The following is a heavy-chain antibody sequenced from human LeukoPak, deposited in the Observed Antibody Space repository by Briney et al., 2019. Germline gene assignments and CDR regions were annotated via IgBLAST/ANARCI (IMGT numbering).Heavy chain of an antibody. V-gene: IGHV4-4*02. Sequence: SGTLSLTCAVSGGSISSSNWWSWVRQPPGKGLEWIGEIYHSGSTNYNPSLKSRVTISVDKSKNLFSLKLSSVTAADTAVYYCAKDLRDGYPFDYWGQGTLVTVSS. CDR3: AKDLRDGYPFDY. J-gene: IGHJ4*02. D-gene: IGHD5-24*01. CDR2: IYHSGST. CDR1: GGSISSSNW.